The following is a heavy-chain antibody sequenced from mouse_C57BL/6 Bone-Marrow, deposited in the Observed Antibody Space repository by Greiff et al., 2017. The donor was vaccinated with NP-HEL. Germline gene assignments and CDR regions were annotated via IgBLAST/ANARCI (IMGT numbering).Heavy chain of an antibody. J-gene: IGHJ2*01. Sequence: QVQLQQPGAELVMPGASVKLSCKASGYTFTSYWMHWVKQRPGQGLEWIGEIDPSDSYTNYNQKFKGKSTLTVDKSSSTAYMQLSSLTSEDSAVYYCARTDYGSLYYFDYWGQGTTLTVSS. D-gene: IGHD1-1*01. CDR3: ARTDYGSLYYFDY. V-gene: IGHV1-69*01. CDR1: GYTFTSYW. CDR2: IDPSDSYT.